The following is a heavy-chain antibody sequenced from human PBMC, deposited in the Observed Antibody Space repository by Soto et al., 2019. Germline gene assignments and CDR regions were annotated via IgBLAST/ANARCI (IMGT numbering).Heavy chain of an antibody. V-gene: IGHV3-30*18. Sequence: VAVISYDGSNKYYADSVKGRFTISRDNSKNTLYLQMNSLRAEDTAVYYCAKEIPSNYGMVRGAQTPSYYYYGMDVWGQGTTVTVSS. D-gene: IGHD3-10*01. CDR3: AKEIPSNYGMVRGAQTPSYYYYGMDV. CDR2: ISYDGSNK. J-gene: IGHJ6*02.